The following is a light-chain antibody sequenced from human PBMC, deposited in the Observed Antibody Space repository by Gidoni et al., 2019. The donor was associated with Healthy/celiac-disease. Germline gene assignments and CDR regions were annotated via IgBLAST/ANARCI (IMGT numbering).Light chain of an antibody. Sequence: SSVLTQPPSVSVAPGKTARLTCGGNHIGSKSVHWYQQKPGQAPVLVIYYDSDRPSGIPERFSGSNSGNTATLTISRVEDGDEADYYCQVWDSSSEHVVFGGGTKLTVL. CDR2: YDS. V-gene: IGLV3-21*04. CDR3: QVWDSSSEHVV. J-gene: IGLJ2*01. CDR1: HIGSKS.